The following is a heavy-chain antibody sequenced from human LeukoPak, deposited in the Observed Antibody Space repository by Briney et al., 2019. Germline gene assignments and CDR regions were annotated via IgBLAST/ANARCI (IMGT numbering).Heavy chain of an antibody. CDR1: GFSISTDYY. V-gene: IGHV4-38-2*02. J-gene: IGHJ5*02. CDR2: IYHSGIT. Sequence: SETLSLTCTVSGFSISTDYYWGWIRQPPGKGLEWIGSIYHSGITYYNPSLKSRLTISVDKSENQFSLKLRSVTAADTAVYYCARGPRFGELLWHWFDPWGQGTLVTVSS. CDR3: ARGPRFGELLWHWFDP. D-gene: IGHD3-10*01.